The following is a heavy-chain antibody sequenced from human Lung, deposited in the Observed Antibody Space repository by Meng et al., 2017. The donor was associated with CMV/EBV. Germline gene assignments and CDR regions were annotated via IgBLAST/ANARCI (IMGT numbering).Heavy chain of an antibody. J-gene: IGHJ6*02. V-gene: IGHV3-30*01. CDR3: ARGSKIYFGSEWYGPFGRHFYGPGV. CDR1: GFSFSTYA. Sequence: GGSLRLSCVASGFSFSTYAVHWVRQAPDKGLEWVAVISFDGTNKYYGDSVKGRFTVSRDNSQNTLYLQMNSLRTEDTAMYYCARGSKIYFGSEWYGPFGRHFYGPGVWGQGTTVTVSS. CDR2: ISFDGTNK. D-gene: IGHD3-3*01.